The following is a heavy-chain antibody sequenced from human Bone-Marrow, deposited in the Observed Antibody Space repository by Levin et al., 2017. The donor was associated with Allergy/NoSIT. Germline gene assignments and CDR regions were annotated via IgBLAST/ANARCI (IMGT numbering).Heavy chain of an antibody. CDR2: ISYDGNDK. J-gene: IGHJ5*02. CDR3: GKDLVRVAVDQ. CDR1: GFTFSSYA. Sequence: GESLKISCAASGFTFSSYAMHWVRQAPGKGLEWVALISYDGNDKDYSDSVKGRFTISRDNSKNTVYLQMNSLRPEDTAMYYCGKDLVRVAVDQWGQGTLVIVSS. D-gene: IGHD6-19*01. V-gene: IGHV3-30*04.